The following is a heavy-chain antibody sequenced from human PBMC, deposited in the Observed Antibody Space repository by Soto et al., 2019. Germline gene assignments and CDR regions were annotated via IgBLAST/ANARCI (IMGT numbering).Heavy chain of an antibody. D-gene: IGHD3-3*01. V-gene: IGHV1-3*01. CDR3: ARAYYDFWSGYRNYCYGTDV. CDR2: INSGNGNT. CDR1: GYTFTSYA. J-gene: IGHJ6*02. Sequence: ASVNVSCKASGYTFTSYAMHWVRQAPGQRLEWMGGINSGNGNTKYSQKFQGRVTITRDTSARTAYMELSSLRSEDTAVYYCARAYYDFWSGYRNYCYGTDVWGQGTTVNVSS.